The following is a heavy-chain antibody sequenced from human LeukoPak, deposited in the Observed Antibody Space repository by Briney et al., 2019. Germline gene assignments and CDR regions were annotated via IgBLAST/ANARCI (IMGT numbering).Heavy chain of an antibody. Sequence: SETLSLTCTVSGDSIRSNYWSWIRQPPGKGLEWIGYFSYTGSTNYNPSLKSRVTISVDTSRNQFSLNLRSVTAADTAVYFCARDNRYMVREIYYYNGMGVWGHGTAVTVSS. J-gene: IGHJ6*02. V-gene: IGHV4-59*01. CDR2: FSYTGST. CDR1: GDSIRSNY. CDR3: ARDNRYMVREIYYYNGMGV. D-gene: IGHD3-10*01.